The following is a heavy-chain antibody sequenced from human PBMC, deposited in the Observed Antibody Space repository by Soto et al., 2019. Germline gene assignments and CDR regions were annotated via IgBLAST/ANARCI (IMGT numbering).Heavy chain of an antibody. CDR3: ARDLYGDYLFDY. D-gene: IGHD4-17*01. CDR1: GLTFSSYS. J-gene: IGHJ4*02. V-gene: IGHV3-21*01. Sequence: LRLSCAASGLTFSSYSMNWVRQAPGKGLEWVSSISSSSSYIYYADSVKGRFTISRDNAKNSLYLQMNSLRAEDTAVYYCARDLYGDYLFDYWGQGTLVTVSS. CDR2: ISSSSSYI.